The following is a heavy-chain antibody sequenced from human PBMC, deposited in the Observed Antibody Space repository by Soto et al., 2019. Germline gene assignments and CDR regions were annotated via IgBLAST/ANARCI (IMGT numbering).Heavy chain of an antibody. Sequence: GASVKVSCKASGYTFTSYYMHWVRQAPGQGLEWMGIINPSGGSTSYAQKFQGRVTMTRDTSTSTVYMELSSLRSEDTAVYYCARRSGTYSPFYYYYGLDVWGQGTTVTVSS. CDR2: INPSGGST. CDR1: GYTFTSYY. J-gene: IGHJ6*02. D-gene: IGHD1-26*01. V-gene: IGHV1-46*01. CDR3: ARRSGTYSPFYYYYGLDV.